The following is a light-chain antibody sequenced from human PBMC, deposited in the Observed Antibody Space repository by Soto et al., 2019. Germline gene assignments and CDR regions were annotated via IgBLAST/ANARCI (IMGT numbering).Light chain of an antibody. V-gene: IGKV4-1*01. J-gene: IGKJ1*01. CDR1: QSVLYSSNNKNY. CDR3: QQYYSTPRT. CDR2: CAS. Sequence: DIVMTQSPDSLAVSLGERATINCKSSQSVLYSSNNKNYIAWYQQKPGQPPKLLIYCASTRESGVPDRFSGGGSGTDFTLNISSLQAEDVAVYYCQQYYSTPRTFGQGTKVEIK.